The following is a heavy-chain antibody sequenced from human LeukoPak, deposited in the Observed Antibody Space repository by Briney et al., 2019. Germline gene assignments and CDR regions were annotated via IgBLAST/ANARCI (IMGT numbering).Heavy chain of an antibody. D-gene: IGHD5-12*01. Sequence: ASVKVSCKASGGTFSSYAISWVRQAPGQGLEWMGGIILIFGTASYAQKFQGRVTMTRDTSTSTVYMELSSLRSEDTAVYYCARESGAVRYSGYDFGEPQIDYWGQGTLVTVSS. CDR2: IILIFGTA. J-gene: IGHJ4*02. V-gene: IGHV1-69*05. CDR3: ARESGAVRYSGYDFGEPQIDY. CDR1: GGTFSSYA.